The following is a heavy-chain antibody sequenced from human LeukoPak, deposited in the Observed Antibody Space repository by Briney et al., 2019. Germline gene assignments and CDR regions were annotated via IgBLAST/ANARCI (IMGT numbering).Heavy chain of an antibody. V-gene: IGHV3-30*18. D-gene: IGHD6-6*01. Sequence: PGGSLRLSCAASGFTFSTFGMHWVRQAPGKGLEWVAVIAYDGSNIYYADSVKGRFTISRDNSKNTLYLQMNSLRAEDTALYYCANPPRNVAARQSHFDYWGEGTLVTVSS. J-gene: IGHJ4*02. CDR2: IAYDGSNI. CDR1: GFTFSTFG. CDR3: ANPPRNVAARQSHFDY.